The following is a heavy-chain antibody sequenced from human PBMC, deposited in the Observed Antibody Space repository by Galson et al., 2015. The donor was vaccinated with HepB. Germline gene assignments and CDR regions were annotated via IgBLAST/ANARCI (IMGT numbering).Heavy chain of an antibody. CDR2: ISYDGSNK. CDR1: GFTFSSYA. D-gene: IGHD6-13*01. CDR3: ASAGKQQLVQGHYEMDV. Sequence: SLRLSCAASGFTFSSYAMHWVRQAPGKGLEWVAVISYDGSNKYYADSVKGRFTIASENSKNTLYLQMNSRRAEDTAVYYCASAGKQQLVQGHYEMDVWGQGTTVTVSS. V-gene: IGHV3-30-3*02. J-gene: IGHJ6*02.